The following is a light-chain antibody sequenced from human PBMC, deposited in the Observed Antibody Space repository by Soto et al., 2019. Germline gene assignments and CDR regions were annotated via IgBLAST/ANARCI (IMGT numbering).Light chain of an antibody. CDR2: LNSDGSH. CDR1: SGHSSYT. J-gene: IGLJ2*01. CDR3: QTWGTGVRGVV. V-gene: IGLV4-69*01. Sequence: QPVLTQSPSASASLGASVKLTCTLSSGHSSYTIAWHQQQPEKGPRYLMKLNSDGSHSKGDGIPDRFSGSSSGTERHLTSSSLQSEDEADYYCQTWGTGVRGVVFGGGTKLTFL.